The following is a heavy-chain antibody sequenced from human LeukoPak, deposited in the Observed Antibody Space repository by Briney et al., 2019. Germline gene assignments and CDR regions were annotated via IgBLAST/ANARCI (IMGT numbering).Heavy chain of an antibody. J-gene: IGHJ4*02. Sequence: PGGSLRLSCAASGFTFDDYGMSWVRQAPGKGLECVSGINWNGGSTGYADSVKGRFTISRDNAKNSLYLQMNSLRAEDTALYHCARGDGDSGYVANFDYWGQGTLVTVSS. V-gene: IGHV3-20*01. CDR3: ARGDGDSGYVANFDY. CDR1: GFTFDDYG. CDR2: INWNGGST. D-gene: IGHD5-12*01.